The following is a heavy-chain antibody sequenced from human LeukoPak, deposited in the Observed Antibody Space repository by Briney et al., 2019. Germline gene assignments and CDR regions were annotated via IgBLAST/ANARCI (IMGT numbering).Heavy chain of an antibody. J-gene: IGHJ3*02. V-gene: IGHV4-59*01. Sequence: SETLSLTCTVSGGSINSYYWSWIRQPPGKGLEWIGYIYYSGSTNYNPSLKSRVTISVDTSKNQFSLKLSSVTAADTAVYYCARAVYCGGDCYSGAFDIWGQGTMVTVSS. CDR1: GGSINSYY. CDR3: ARAVYCGGDCYSGAFDI. D-gene: IGHD2-21*02. CDR2: IYYSGST.